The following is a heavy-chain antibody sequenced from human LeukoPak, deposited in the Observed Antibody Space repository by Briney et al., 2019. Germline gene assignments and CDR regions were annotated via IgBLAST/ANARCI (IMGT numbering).Heavy chain of an antibody. D-gene: IGHD4-23*01. CDR1: GFTFSSYS. Sequence: PGGSLRLSCAASGFTFSSYSMNWVRQAPGEGLEWVSAISSSSGYIFYADSVKGRFTISRDNAKNSPFPQMNSLRAEDTAVYYCAKLRSPGKGTIPFDYWGQGTLVTVSS. CDR2: ISSSSGYI. CDR3: AKLRSPGKGTIPFDY. J-gene: IGHJ4*02. V-gene: IGHV3-21*04.